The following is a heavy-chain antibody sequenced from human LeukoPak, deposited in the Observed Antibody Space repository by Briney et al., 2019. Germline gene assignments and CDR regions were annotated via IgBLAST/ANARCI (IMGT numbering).Heavy chain of an antibody. CDR3: AKGKGTGSYYYSDY. Sequence: GGSLRLSCAASGFTFSNYAMSWVRQAPGEGLEWVSAISNSGGTIHYADSVKGRFTISRDNSKNTLYLQMNSLTAEDTAVYHCAKGKGTGSYYYSDYWGQGTLVIVSS. CDR1: GFTFSNYA. J-gene: IGHJ4*02. D-gene: IGHD1-26*01. CDR2: ISNSGGTI. V-gene: IGHV3-23*01.